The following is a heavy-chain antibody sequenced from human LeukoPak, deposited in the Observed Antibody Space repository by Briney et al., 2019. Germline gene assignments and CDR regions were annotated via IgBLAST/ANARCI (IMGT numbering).Heavy chain of an antibody. CDR3: ARHHSSGWYFDY. Sequence: SETLSLTCTASGGSISSYYWSWIRQPAGKGLEWIGRIYTSGSTNYNPSLKSRVTISVDTSKNQFSLKLSSVTAADTAVYYCARHHSSGWYFDYWGQGTLVTVSS. CDR1: GGSISSYY. CDR2: IYTSGST. D-gene: IGHD6-19*01. J-gene: IGHJ4*02. V-gene: IGHV4-4*07.